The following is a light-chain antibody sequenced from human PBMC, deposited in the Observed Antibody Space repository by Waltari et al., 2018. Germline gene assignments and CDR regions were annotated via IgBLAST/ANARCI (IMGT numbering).Light chain of an antibody. J-gene: IGKJ1*01. CDR1: QSVRRA. Sequence: EIVLTQSPGTLSLSLGEIATVSCRASQSVRRALAWYQQKPGQSPRLLIYGASTRATGIPDTFSGSGCGTDFSLTISSLEHDDFGVYYCQHYWRLGVTFGQGTTVEI. V-gene: IGKV3-20*01. CDR2: GAS. CDR3: QHYWRLGVT.